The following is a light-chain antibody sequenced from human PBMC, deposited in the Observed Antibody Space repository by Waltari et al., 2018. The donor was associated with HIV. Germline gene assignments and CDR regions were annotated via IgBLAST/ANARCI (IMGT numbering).Light chain of an antibody. CDR1: TSNIGDNY. J-gene: IGLJ3*02. CDR3: GTWDSNLSAWV. Sequence: QSVLTQPPSVSAAPGQKVTFSCSGSTSNIGDNYVSWYRQLPGTAPKLLIYENNKRPSGIPDRFPGSKSGTSATLGITGLQTGDEADYYCGTWDSNLSAWVFGGGTKLTVL. CDR2: ENN. V-gene: IGLV1-51*02.